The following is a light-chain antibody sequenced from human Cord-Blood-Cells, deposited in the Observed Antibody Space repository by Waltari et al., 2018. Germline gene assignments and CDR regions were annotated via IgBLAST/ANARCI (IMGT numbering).Light chain of an antibody. CDR1: QSLLHSNGYKY. Sequence: DIVMTQSPLSLPVTPGEPASTSCRASQSLLHSNGYKYLDWYLQKPGQSPQLLIYLGSNRASGVPDRFSGSGSGTDVTLKISRGEAGDVGVYYCMQALQTPWTFGQGTKVEIK. CDR2: LGS. J-gene: IGKJ1*01. CDR3: MQALQTPWT. V-gene: IGKV2-28*01.